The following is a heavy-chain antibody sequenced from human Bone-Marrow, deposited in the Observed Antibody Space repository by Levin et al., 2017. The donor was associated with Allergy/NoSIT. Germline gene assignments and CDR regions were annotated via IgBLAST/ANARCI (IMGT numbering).Heavy chain of an antibody. D-gene: IGHD3-10*01. V-gene: IGHV1-24*01. CDR1: GYTLTELS. CDR3: ATAMTRGWGWFDA. Sequence: ASVKVSCNVSGYTLTELSMHWVRQAPGKGLEWMGGFDPEDGETIYAQKFQGRVIMTEDTSTDTAYMELSSLRSEDTAVYFCATAMTRGWGWFDAWGQGTLVTVSS. J-gene: IGHJ5*02. CDR2: FDPEDGET.